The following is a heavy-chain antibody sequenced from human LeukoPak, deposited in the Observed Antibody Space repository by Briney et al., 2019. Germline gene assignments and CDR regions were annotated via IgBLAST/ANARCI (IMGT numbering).Heavy chain of an antibody. CDR3: ARDIRGNYFDS. D-gene: IGHD3-16*01. Sequence: GGSLRLSCVASGFIFDDSLMHWVRQAPGKGLEWISLISRDGSTPYYADSVKGRFTISRDNSKNFLFLQMNSLTPEDTAVYYCARDIRGNYFDSWGQGTLVTVSS. V-gene: IGHV3-43*01. CDR2: ISRDGSTP. J-gene: IGHJ4*02. CDR1: GFIFDDSL.